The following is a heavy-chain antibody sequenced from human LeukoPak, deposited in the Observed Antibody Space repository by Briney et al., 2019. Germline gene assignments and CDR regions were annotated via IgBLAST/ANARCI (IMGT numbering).Heavy chain of an antibody. CDR2: ISDSGIST. J-gene: IGHJ6*03. V-gene: IGHV3-23*01. CDR1: GFTFTTSA. Sequence: GGSLRLFCAASGFTFTTSAMTCVRQAPGKGLEWVSYISDSGISTYYADSVKGRFTISRDNSKNTLHLQMTSLRAEDTAVYYCAKYITVTTNSYYYYMDVWGKGTTVTVSS. CDR3: AKYITVTTNSYYYYMDV. D-gene: IGHD4-11*01.